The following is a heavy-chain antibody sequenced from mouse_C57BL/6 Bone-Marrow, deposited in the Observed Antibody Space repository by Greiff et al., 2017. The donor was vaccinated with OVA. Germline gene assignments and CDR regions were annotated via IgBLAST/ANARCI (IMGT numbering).Heavy chain of an antibody. V-gene: IGHV1-50*01. CDR1: GYTFTSYW. CDR2: IDPSDSYT. Sequence: VQLQQPGAELVKPGASVKLSCKASGYTFTSYWMQWVKQRPGQGLEWIGEIDPSDSYTKYNQKFKGKATLTVDTSSSTAYMTLIIRTSDASAVYYCARGRDFGNYLLSWYFDVWGTGTTVTVSS. D-gene: IGHD2-1*01. J-gene: IGHJ1*03. CDR3: ARGRDFGNYLLSWYFDV.